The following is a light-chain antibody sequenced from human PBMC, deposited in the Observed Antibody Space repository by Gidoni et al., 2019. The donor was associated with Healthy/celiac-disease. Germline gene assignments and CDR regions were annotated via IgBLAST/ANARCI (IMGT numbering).Light chain of an antibody. CDR3: QQRSHWRFT. CDR2: DAS. CDR1: QSVSSY. J-gene: IGKJ3*01. Sequence: EIVLTQSPATLSLSPGERATLSCRASQSVSSYLAWYQQKPGQAPRLLIYDASNRATGIPARFSGSGSGPDFTLTISSLEPADFAVYYCQQRSHWRFTFGPGTKVDIK. V-gene: IGKV3-11*01.